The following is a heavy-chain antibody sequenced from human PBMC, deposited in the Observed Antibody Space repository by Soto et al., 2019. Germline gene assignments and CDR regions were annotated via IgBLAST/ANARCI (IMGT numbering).Heavy chain of an antibody. D-gene: IGHD1-26*01. CDR3: ARERIVGATYFDY. CDR2: IWYDGSNK. J-gene: IGHJ4*02. Sequence: LRLSCAASGFTFSSYGMHWVRQAPGKGLEWVAVIWYDGSNKYYADSVKGRFTISRDNSKNTLYLQMNSLRAEDTAVYYCARERIVGATYFDYWGQGTLVTVSS. V-gene: IGHV3-33*01. CDR1: GFTFSSYG.